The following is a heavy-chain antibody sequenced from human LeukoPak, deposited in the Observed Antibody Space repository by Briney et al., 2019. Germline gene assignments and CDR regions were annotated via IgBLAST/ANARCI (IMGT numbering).Heavy chain of an antibody. CDR1: GFTFRTYG. D-gene: IGHD2-21*01. CDR2: ISYDGTTK. Sequence: AGGSLRLSCAASGFTFRTYGMHWVRQAPGKGLEWVAVISYDGTTKYYVDSVKGRFTISRDNSKDTLYLQMNSLRAEDTAVYYCAKDKTDGEIDYWGQGALVTVSS. CDR3: AKDKTDGEIDY. J-gene: IGHJ4*02. V-gene: IGHV3-30*18.